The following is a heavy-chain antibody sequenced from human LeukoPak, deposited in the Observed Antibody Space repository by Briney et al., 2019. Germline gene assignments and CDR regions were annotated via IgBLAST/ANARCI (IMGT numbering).Heavy chain of an antibody. CDR1: GFTFRGYS. J-gene: IGHJ6*02. D-gene: IGHD2-2*01. V-gene: IGHV3-48*02. CDR2: ITSSSSAI. CDR3: ARSESSTSGRYYGMDV. Sequence: GGSLRLSYAASGFTFRGYSMNWVRQAPGKGLEWVSYITSSSSAIYYADSVKGRFTISRDNARSSLYLQMNSLRDEDTAIYYCARSESSTSGRYYGMDVWGQGTTVTVSS.